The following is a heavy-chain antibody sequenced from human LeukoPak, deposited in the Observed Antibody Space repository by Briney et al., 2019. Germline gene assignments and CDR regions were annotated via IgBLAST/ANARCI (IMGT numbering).Heavy chain of an antibody. Sequence: GGSLRLSCAASGFTFSRGAMSWVRQAPGKGLQWVSAICGSGGSTYYADSVKGRFSISRDNSKNTLYLQMNSLRAEDTAVYYCAKGLDSSGWYREPFDYWGQGTLVTVSS. CDR1: GFTFSRGA. J-gene: IGHJ4*02. D-gene: IGHD6-19*01. V-gene: IGHV3-23*01. CDR2: ICGSGGST. CDR3: AKGLDSSGWYREPFDY.